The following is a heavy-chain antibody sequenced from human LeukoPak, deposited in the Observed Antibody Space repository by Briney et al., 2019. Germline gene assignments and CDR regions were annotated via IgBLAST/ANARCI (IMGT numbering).Heavy chain of an antibody. V-gene: IGHV4-39*07. CDR3: ARSDGYGLVGI. D-gene: IGHD3-10*01. J-gene: IGHJ3*02. Sequence: SETLSLTCSVSGGSISTSNYYWVWIRQSPEKGLEWIGSIFHNGNAFYSPSLQSRVTMSLDTSKSQFYLRLTSVTAADTALYYCARSDGYGLVGIWGQGTMITVSS. CDR1: GGSISTSNYY. CDR2: IFHNGNA.